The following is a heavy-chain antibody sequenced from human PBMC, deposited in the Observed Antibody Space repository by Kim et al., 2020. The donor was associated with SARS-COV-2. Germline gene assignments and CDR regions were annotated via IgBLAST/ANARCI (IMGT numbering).Heavy chain of an antibody. J-gene: IGHJ4*02. V-gene: IGHV1-8*01. Sequence: QKFQGRVTMTTNTSRSTAYMELSSLRSEDTAVYYCARGMWGSSSWYVVDYWGQGTLVTVSS. D-gene: IGHD6-13*01. CDR3: ARGMWGSSSWYVVDY.